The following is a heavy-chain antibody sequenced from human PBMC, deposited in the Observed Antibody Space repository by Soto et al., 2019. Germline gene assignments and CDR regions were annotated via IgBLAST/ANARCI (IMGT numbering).Heavy chain of an antibody. D-gene: IGHD3-22*01. CDR3: ARIPYYYDSSGYHYYFDY. Sequence: PSETLSLTCTVSGGSISASSYYWSWIRQPPGKGLEWIGYIYYSGSTNYTPSLKSRVTISVDTSKNQFSLKLSSVTAADTAVYDCARIPYYYDSSGYHYYFDYWGQGTLVTVSS. J-gene: IGHJ4*02. CDR2: IYYSGST. CDR1: GGSISASSYY. V-gene: IGHV4-61*01.